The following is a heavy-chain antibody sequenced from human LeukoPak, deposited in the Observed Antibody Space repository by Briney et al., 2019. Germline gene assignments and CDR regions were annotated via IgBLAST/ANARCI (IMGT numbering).Heavy chain of an antibody. J-gene: IGHJ4*02. V-gene: IGHV3-23*01. D-gene: IGHD3-22*01. CDR2: ISGSGGGT. CDR1: GITLSNYD. Sequence: GGSLRLSCAVSGITLSNYDMSWVRQAPGKGLEWVAGISGSGGGTNYADSVKGRFTISRDNPKNTLYLQMNGLRAEDTAVYFCAKRGVVIRVILVGFHKEAYYFDSWGQGALVTASS. CDR3: AKRGVVIRVILVGFHKEAYYFDS.